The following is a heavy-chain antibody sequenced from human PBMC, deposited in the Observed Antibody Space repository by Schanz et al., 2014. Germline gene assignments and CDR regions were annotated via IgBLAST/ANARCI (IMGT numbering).Heavy chain of an antibody. V-gene: IGHV4-31*03. CDR2: ISYSGST. Sequence: QVQLQESGPGLVKPSQTLSLTCTVSGGSVSSGGDYWSWIRQHPGKGLEWIGFISYSGSTYYNPSRKSRVPISLDPPNNQSSRSLTSLTAADTAVYYCARDTTWRLDLWGRGTLVTVSS. J-gene: IGHJ2*01. CDR1: GGSVSSGGDY. D-gene: IGHD1-1*01. CDR3: ARDTTWRLDL.